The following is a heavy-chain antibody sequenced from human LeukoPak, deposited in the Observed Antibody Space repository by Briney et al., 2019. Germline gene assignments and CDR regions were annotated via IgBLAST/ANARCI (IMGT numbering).Heavy chain of an antibody. D-gene: IGHD3-22*01. V-gene: IGHV3-21*01. CDR1: GFTFSSSS. CDR2: ITRSSIYI. CDR3: ARDRYDSSGYYCISDY. J-gene: IGHJ4*02. Sequence: GGSLRLSCAASGFTFSSSSMSWVRQAPGKGLEWVSSITRSSIYIYYADSVKGRFTISRDNPKNSLYLQINSLRAEDTAVYYCARDRYDSSGYYCISDYWGQGTLVTVSP.